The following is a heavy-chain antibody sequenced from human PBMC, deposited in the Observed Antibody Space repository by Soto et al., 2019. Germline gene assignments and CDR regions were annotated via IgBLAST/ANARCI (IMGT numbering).Heavy chain of an antibody. CDR1: GDSISSGGYY. Sequence: QVQLQESGPGLVKPSQTLSLTCTVSGDSISSGGYYWSWIRQHPGKGLEWIGYSYDNGGAYYSPSLRGRVVISLDRSENQFSLRLSSVPAADTAVYYCARVKGGTTRRAFDSWGQGTLVTVSS. J-gene: IGHJ4*02. D-gene: IGHD1-7*01. V-gene: IGHV4-31*03. CDR2: SYDNGGA. CDR3: ARVKGGTTRRAFDS.